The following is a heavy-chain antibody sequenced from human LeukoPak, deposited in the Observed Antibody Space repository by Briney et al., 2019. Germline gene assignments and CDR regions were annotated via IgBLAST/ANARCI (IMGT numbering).Heavy chain of an antibody. V-gene: IGHV3-48*01. CDR2: ISSSSSTI. J-gene: IGHJ4*02. D-gene: IGHD1-20*01. Sequence: GGSLRLSCAASGFNFSNYHMNWVRQGPGKGLEWVSSISSSSSTIYYADSVRGRFTISRDNSKNTLYLQMNSLRAEDTAVYYCAKAASGNWNDVSDYWGQGTLVTVSS. CDR1: GFNFSNYH. CDR3: AKAASGNWNDVSDY.